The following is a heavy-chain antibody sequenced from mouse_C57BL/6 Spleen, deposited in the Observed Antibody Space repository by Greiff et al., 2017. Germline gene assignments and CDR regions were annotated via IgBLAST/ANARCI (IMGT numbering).Heavy chain of an antibody. Sequence: EVKLQESGEGLVKPGGSLKLSCAASGFTFSSYAMSWVRQTPEKRLEWVAYISSGGDYIYYADTVKGRFTIFRDNARNTLYLQMSSLKSEDTAMYYSTRSDSSGFFAYWGQGTLVTVSA. V-gene: IGHV5-9-1*02. CDR2: ISSGGDYI. J-gene: IGHJ3*01. D-gene: IGHD3-2*02. CDR3: TRSDSSGFFAY. CDR1: GFTFSSYA.